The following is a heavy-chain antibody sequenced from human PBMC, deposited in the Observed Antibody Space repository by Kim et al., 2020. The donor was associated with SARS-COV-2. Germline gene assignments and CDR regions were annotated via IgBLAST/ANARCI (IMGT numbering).Heavy chain of an antibody. V-gene: IGHV3-21*01. CDR3: ARVGRGGYYYDSSGSPYFDY. CDR1: GFTFSSYS. CDR2: ISSSSSYI. J-gene: IGHJ4*02. D-gene: IGHD3-22*01. Sequence: GGSLRLSCAASGFTFSSYSMNWVRQAPGKGLEWVSSISSSSSYIYYADSVKGRFTISRDNAKNSLYLQMNSLRAEDTAVYYCARVGRGGYYYDSSGSPYFDYWGQGTLVTVSS.